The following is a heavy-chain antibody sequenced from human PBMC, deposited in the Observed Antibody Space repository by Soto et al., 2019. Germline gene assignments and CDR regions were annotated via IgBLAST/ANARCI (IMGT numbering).Heavy chain of an antibody. CDR1: GGSFSGYY. CDR3: ARRTGGSSWSLYYYYYMDV. J-gene: IGHJ6*03. Sequence: SETLSLTCAVYGGSFSGYYWSWIRQPPGKGLEWIGEINHSGSTNYNPSLKSRVTISVDTSKNQFSLKLSSVTAADTAVYYCARRTGGSSWSLYYYYYMDVWGKGTTVTVSS. V-gene: IGHV4-34*01. D-gene: IGHD6-13*01. CDR2: INHSGST.